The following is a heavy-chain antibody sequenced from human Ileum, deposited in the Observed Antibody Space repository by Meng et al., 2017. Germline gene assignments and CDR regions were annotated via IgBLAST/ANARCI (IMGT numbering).Heavy chain of an antibody. CDR2: IWYDGSNK. CDR3: ARESYYYYYYGMDV. J-gene: IGHJ6*02. D-gene: IGHD3-10*01. CDR1: GFTFSSYG. V-gene: IGHV3-33*01. Sequence: GGSLRLSCAASGFTFSSYGMHWVRQAPGKGLERVAVIWYDGSNKYYADSVKGRFTISRDNSKNTLYLQMNSLRAEDTAVYYCARESYYYYYYGMDVWGQGTTVTVSS.